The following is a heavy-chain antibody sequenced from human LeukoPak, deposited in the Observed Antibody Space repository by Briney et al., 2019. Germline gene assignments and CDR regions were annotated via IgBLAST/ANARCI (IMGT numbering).Heavy chain of an antibody. J-gene: IGHJ3*02. CDR3: ARSEMATTHAFDI. D-gene: IGHD5-24*01. CDR1: GYSFTSHW. CDR2: IYPGDSDI. Sequence: RGESLKISCKGSGYSFTSHWIGWVRQMPGKGLEWMGIIYPGDSDIRYSPSFQGQVTISADKSISTAYLQWSSLKASDTAMYYCARSEMATTHAFDIWGQGTMVTVSS. V-gene: IGHV5-51*01.